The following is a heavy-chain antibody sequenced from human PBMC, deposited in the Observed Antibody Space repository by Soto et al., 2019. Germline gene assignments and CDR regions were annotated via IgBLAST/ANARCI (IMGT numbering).Heavy chain of an antibody. V-gene: IGHV3-7*01. J-gene: IGHJ4*02. CDR1: GFTFSSSW. D-gene: IGHD2-2*01. CDR2: IKEDGSEK. CDR3: ARVPNQQAIGPFYDI. Sequence: GGSLRLSCAASGFTFSSSWMNWVRQAPGKGLEWVAGIKEDGSEKYYVDIVKGRFSISRDNVENSLYLQMNSLRGEDTAVYYCARVPNQQAIGPFYDIWGQGTLVTVSS.